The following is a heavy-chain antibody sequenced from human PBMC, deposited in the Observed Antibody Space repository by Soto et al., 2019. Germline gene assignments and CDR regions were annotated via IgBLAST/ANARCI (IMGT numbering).Heavy chain of an antibody. Sequence: PSETLSLTCAAYGGSFSGYYWRWIRLPPGNGLEWIGEINHSSSNNYNPSLKSRVTISVDTSKNQFSLKLSSVTAADTAVYYCTAGITGTSPIDYWGQGTLVTVSS. CDR2: INHSSSN. CDR1: GGSFSGYY. J-gene: IGHJ4*02. CDR3: TAGITGTSPIDY. V-gene: IGHV4-34*01. D-gene: IGHD1-7*01.